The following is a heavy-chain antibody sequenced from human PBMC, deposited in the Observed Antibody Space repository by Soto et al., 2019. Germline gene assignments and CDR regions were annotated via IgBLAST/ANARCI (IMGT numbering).Heavy chain of an antibody. J-gene: IGHJ4*02. D-gene: IGHD2-15*01. V-gene: IGHV3-7*03. CDR1: GFTFSTYW. CDR3: ARDLHGGGAFGF. CDR2: IKEDGSEK. Sequence: GGSLRLSCAASGFTFSTYWMSWVRQAPGKGLEWVANIKEDGSEKYYVDSVKGRFTISRDNGKNSLYLQMNSLRAEDTAVYFCARDLHGGGAFGFWGQGTPVTVSS.